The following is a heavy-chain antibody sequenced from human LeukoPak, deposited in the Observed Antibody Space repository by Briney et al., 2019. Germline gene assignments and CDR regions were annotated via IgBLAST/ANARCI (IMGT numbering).Heavy chain of an antibody. D-gene: IGHD5-18*01. Sequence: TGGSLRLSCAASGFTFSSYDMHWVRQAPGKGLEWVAYIRYDGSNKYYADSVKGRFTISRDNSKNTLYLQMNSLRAEDTAVYYCAKDRGRYSYTPLGYFDYWGQGTLVTVSS. CDR2: IRYDGSNK. CDR1: GFTFSSYD. V-gene: IGHV3-30*02. CDR3: AKDRGRYSYTPLGYFDY. J-gene: IGHJ4*02.